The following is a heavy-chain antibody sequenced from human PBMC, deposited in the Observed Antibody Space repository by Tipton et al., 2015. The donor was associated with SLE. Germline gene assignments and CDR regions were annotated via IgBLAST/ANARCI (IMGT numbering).Heavy chain of an antibody. CDR3: AKIEWGSGSANY. CDR2: ISGSGGST. J-gene: IGHJ4*02. Sequence: SLRLSCVDSGLTFSIHWMYWVRQAPGKGLVWVSAISGSGGSTYYADSVKGRFTISRDNSKNTLYLQMNSLRAEDTAVYYCAKIEWGSGSANYWGQGTLVTVSS. CDR1: GLTFSIHW. V-gene: IGHV3-23*01. D-gene: IGHD1-26*01.